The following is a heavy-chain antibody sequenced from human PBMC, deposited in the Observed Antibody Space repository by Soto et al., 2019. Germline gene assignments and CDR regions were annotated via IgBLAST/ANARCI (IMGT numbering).Heavy chain of an antibody. CDR1: GYTFSTYY. D-gene: IGHD4-4*01. J-gene: IGHJ4*02. CDR2: INPSGGST. Sequence: ASVKVSCKASGYTFSTYYMHWVRHAPGQGYEWMGIINPSGGSTTYAQKFQGRVTMTRDTSTTTVYMELSSLKSEDTAVYYCARYDYNGYYFDYSGQGTLVTVSS. CDR3: ARYDYNGYYFDY. V-gene: IGHV1-46*01.